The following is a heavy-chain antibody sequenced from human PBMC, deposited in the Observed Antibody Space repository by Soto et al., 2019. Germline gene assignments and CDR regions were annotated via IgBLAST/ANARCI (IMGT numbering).Heavy chain of an antibody. CDR2: ISGSGGST. V-gene: IGHV3-23*01. Sequence: GGSLRLSCAASGYTFSSYAMSWVRQAPGKGQEWVSAISGSGGSTYYADSVKGRFTISRDNSKNTLYLQMNSLRAEDTAVYYCAKDLSVFHDISGYYNYYYGMAVSGQGTTVTVSS. CDR1: GYTFSSYA. CDR3: AKDLSVFHDISGYYNYYYGMAV. D-gene: IGHD3-22*01. J-gene: IGHJ6*02.